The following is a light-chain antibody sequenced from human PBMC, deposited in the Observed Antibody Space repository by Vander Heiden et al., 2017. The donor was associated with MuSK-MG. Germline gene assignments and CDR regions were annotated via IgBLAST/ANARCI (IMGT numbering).Light chain of an antibody. CDR3: GTWDSSLSAVV. J-gene: IGLJ2*01. V-gene: IGLV1-51*02. Sequence: QSVLTQPPSVSAAPGQKVTISCSGSSSHIGHNYVSWYQLLPGTAPKLLIYENNKRPSGIPDRFSGSKSGTSATLVITGPQTGDEADYYCGTWDSSLSAVVFGGGTKLTVL. CDR2: ENN. CDR1: SSHIGHNY.